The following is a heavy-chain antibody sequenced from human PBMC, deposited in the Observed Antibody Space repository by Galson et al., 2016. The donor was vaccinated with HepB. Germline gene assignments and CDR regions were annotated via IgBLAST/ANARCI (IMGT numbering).Heavy chain of an antibody. J-gene: IGHJ5*02. CDR1: GGSINNYY. D-gene: IGHD4-11*01. Sequence: SETLSLTCTVSGGSINNYYWSWIRQPPGKGLEWIGYIYDSGYTNYNPSLKSRVTISLDTSENQFSLKLSSVIAEDTAVYYCARAGGLYYSKNNWFNPWGQGTLVTVSS. CDR2: IYDSGYT. CDR3: ARAGGLYYSKNNWFNP. V-gene: IGHV4-59*01.